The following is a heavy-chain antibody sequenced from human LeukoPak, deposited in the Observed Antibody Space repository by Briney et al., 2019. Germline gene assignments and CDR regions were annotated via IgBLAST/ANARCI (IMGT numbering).Heavy chain of an antibody. D-gene: IGHD2-8*01. Sequence: ASVKVSCKASGYTFTSYYMHWVRQAPGQGLEWMGIINPSGGSTSYAQKFQGRVTMTRDTSISTAYMELSRLRSDDTAVYYCARDGSVVVPAANKYCTNGVCYTDYYFDYWGQGTLVTVSS. CDR2: INPSGGST. CDR3: ARDGSVVVPAANKYCTNGVCYTDYYFDY. CDR1: GYTFTSYY. V-gene: IGHV1-46*01. J-gene: IGHJ4*02.